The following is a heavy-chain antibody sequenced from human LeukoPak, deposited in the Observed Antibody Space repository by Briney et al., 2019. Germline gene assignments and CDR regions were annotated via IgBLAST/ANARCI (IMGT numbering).Heavy chain of an antibody. J-gene: IGHJ6*02. CDR2: INHSGST. CDR1: GGSFSGYY. CDR3: ARERNIVVVPAAGYGMDV. V-gene: IGHV4-34*01. D-gene: IGHD2-2*01. Sequence: PSETLSLTCAVYGGSFSGYYWGWIRQPPGKGLEWIGEINHSGSTNCNPSLKSRVTISVDTSKNQFSLKLSSVTAADTAVYYCARERNIVVVPAAGYGMDVWGQGTTVTVSS.